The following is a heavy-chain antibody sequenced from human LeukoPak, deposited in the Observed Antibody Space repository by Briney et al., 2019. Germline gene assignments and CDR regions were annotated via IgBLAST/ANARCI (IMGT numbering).Heavy chain of an antibody. CDR3: AREPTSGREPTSGRPLDY. CDR2: IYSSGSN. CDR1: GGSISGYF. Sequence: SETLSLTCTVSGGSISGYFWTWIRQPAGKGLEWIGRIYSSGSNNYNPSLKSRVTMSLDTSKNHFSLSLTSVTAADTAVYYCAREPTSGREPTSGRPLDYWGQGTLVTVSS. J-gene: IGHJ4*02. V-gene: IGHV4-4*07. D-gene: IGHD5-12*01.